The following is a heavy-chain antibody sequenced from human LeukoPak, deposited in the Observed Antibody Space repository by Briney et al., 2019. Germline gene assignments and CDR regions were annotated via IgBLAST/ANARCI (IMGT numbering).Heavy chain of an antibody. V-gene: IGHV3-23*01. CDR1: GFTFSSYS. CDR2: ISGSGGST. J-gene: IGHJ4*02. D-gene: IGHD5-18*01. CDR3: AKASRGYSYGNFDY. Sequence: GGSLRLSCAASGFTFSSYSMNWVRQAPGKGLEWVSAISGSGGSTYYADSVKGRFTISRDNSKNTLYLQMNSLRAEDTAVYYCAKASRGYSYGNFDYWGQGTLVTVSS.